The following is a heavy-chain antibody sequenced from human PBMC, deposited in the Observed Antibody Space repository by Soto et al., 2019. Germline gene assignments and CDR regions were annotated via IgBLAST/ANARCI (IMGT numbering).Heavy chain of an antibody. CDR1: GYTFTGYY. V-gene: IGHV1-2*04. J-gene: IGHJ4*02. D-gene: IGHD3-3*01. CDR3: ARGPTIFGVVITYYFGS. Sequence: ASVKVSCKASGYTFTGYYMHWVRQAPGQGLEWMGWINPNSGGTNYAQKFQGWVTMTRDTSISTAYMELSRLRSDDTAVYYCARGPTIFGVVITYYFGSWGEGTLVTVSS. CDR2: INPNSGGT.